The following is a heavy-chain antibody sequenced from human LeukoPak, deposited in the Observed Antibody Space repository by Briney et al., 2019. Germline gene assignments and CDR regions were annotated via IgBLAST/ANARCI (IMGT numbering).Heavy chain of an antibody. Sequence: PSETLSLTCAVSGYSISSGYYWGWIRQPPGKGLEWIGSIYHSGSTYYNPSLKSRVTISVDTSKNQFSLKLSSVTAADTAVYYCARGGSVGATVNVWGQGTLVTVSS. V-gene: IGHV4-38-2*01. D-gene: IGHD1-26*01. CDR2: IYHSGST. CDR1: GYSISSGYY. J-gene: IGHJ1*01. CDR3: ARGGSVGATVNV.